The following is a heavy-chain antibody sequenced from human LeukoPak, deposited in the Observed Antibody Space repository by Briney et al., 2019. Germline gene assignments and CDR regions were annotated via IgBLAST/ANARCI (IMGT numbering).Heavy chain of an antibody. CDR2: INKGGRNK. V-gene: IGHV3-7*01. Sequence: GGSLRLSCAASGFTFSSYCMSWVRQAPGKGLEWISNINKGGRNKYYVDSLKGRFTISRDNANNSLYLQMNSLRAEDTAVYYCARDLYYGSGTPPYSFDYWGQRTLVSVSS. D-gene: IGHD3-10*01. CDR1: GFTFSSYC. J-gene: IGHJ4*02. CDR3: ARDLYYGSGTPPYSFDY.